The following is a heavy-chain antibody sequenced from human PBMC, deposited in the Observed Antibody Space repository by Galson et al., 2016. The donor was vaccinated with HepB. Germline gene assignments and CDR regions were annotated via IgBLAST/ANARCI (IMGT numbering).Heavy chain of an antibody. CDR2: ISSDGSNQ. CDR3: AKDGGYTYALGY. Sequence: SLRLSCAASGFTFSTSAVHWVRQAPGKGLEWVAVISSDGSNQFYADSATGRFTITRDNSKNTLYLQMNSLRAEDTAVYYCAKDGGYTYALGYWGRGTLVTVSS. V-gene: IGHV3-30-3*01. CDR1: GFTFSTSA. J-gene: IGHJ4*02. D-gene: IGHD5-18*01.